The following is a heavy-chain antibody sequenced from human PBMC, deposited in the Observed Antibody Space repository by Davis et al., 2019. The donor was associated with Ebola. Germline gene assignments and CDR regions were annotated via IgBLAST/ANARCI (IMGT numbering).Heavy chain of an antibody. CDR1: GGAVSSGGYF. J-gene: IGHJ4*02. V-gene: IGHV4-61*03. D-gene: IGHD2-8*01. CDR2: IYSSGDI. CDR3: ARVGDFQGVY. Sequence: PGGSLRLSCAVSGGAVSSGGYFWACIRQPPGKGLEWVGYIYSSGDIHLSPSLKSRVSIFRDTFKNHFSVALTSVTAADTAVYYCARVGDFQGVYWGQGILVSVSS.